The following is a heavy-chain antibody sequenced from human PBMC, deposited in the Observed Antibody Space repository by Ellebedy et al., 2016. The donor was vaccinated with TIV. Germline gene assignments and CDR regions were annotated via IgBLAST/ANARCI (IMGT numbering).Heavy chain of an antibody. J-gene: IGHJ3*02. CDR2: IRQDGSDK. Sequence: GGSLRLSCVASGFSFRSYWMSWVRQAPGKGLEWVANIRQDGSDKYHVGSVKGRFTISRDNAKNSLFLQLNSLRGEDTAVYYCATDGSYGDYRSPTHAFEIWGQGTVVAVSS. CDR3: ATDGSYGDYRSPTHAFEI. D-gene: IGHD4-17*01. CDR1: GFSFRSYW. V-gene: IGHV3-7*01.